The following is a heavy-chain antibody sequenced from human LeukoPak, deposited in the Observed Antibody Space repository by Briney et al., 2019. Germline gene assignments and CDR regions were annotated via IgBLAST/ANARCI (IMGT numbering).Heavy chain of an antibody. CDR3: ARDGYCSSTSCYGDYYYYGMDV. J-gene: IGHJ6*02. Sequence: SETLSLTCAVYGGSFSGYYWSWIRQPPGKGLEWIGEINHSGSTNYNPSLKSRVTISVDTSKNQFSLKLSSVTAADTAVYYCARDGYCSSTSCYGDYYYYGMDVWGQGTRSPSP. D-gene: IGHD2-2*03. CDR1: GGSFSGYY. CDR2: INHSGST. V-gene: IGHV4-34*01.